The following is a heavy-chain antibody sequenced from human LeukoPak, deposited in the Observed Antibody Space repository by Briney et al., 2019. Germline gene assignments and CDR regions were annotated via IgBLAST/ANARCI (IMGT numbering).Heavy chain of an antibody. J-gene: IGHJ4*02. D-gene: IGHD1-1*01. CDR1: GVSISGHY. CDR2: IFYSGDT. Sequence: SETLSLTRSVSGVSISGHYWSWIRQTPGMRPEWIGYIFYSGDTNYSPSLNSRLTISVDTSRNQFSLKLTSVTAADTAVYYCARGVGKTGSAKYYFDYWGQGTLVTVSS. CDR3: ARGVGKTGSAKYYFDY. V-gene: IGHV4-59*11.